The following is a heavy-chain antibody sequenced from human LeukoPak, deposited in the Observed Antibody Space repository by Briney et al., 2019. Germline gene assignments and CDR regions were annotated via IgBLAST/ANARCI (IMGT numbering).Heavy chain of an antibody. D-gene: IGHD2-2*01. CDR2: ISSNGGST. V-gene: IGHV3-64*01. CDR1: GFTFSSYA. CDR3: ARGVPIVVVPAAVDY. J-gene: IGHJ4*02. Sequence: GGSLRLSCAASGFTFSSYAMHWVRQAPGKGLEYVSAISSNGGSTYYANSVKGRSTMSRDNSKNTLYLQMGSLRAEDMAVYYCARGVPIVVVPAAVDYWGQGTLVTVSS.